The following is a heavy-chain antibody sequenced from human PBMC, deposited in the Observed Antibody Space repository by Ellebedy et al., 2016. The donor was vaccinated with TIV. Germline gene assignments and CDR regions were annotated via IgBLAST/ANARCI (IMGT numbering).Heavy chain of an antibody. CDR1: GFAFSDYN. D-gene: IGHD7-27*01. V-gene: IGHV3-48*02. CDR2: IGSSSTAI. Sequence: GESLKISCAASGFAFSDYNMNWVRPAPGKGLEWISYIGSSSTAIYYADSVKGRFTISRDNAENSLFLQMNNLRDEETAVYYCASRPPTDWGPLDYWGQGTLVTVSS. CDR3: ASRPPTDWGPLDY. J-gene: IGHJ4*02.